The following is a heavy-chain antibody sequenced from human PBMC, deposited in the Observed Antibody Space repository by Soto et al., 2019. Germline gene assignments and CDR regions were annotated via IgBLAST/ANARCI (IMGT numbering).Heavy chain of an antibody. Sequence: QVHLQESGPGLVKPSETLSLTCTVSGGSINNHYWSWIRQPPGKGLEWIGYIYYTGSTNYNPSLESLVTMSVETSKNRVSLNLTSLTAADTAIYYCARANWYSEYWGQGTLVTVSS. V-gene: IGHV4-59*11. CDR3: ARANWYSEY. D-gene: IGHD7-27*01. J-gene: IGHJ4*02. CDR1: GGSINNHY. CDR2: IYYTGST.